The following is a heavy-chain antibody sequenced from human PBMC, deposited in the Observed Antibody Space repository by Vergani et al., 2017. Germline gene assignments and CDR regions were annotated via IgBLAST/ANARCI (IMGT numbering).Heavy chain of an antibody. D-gene: IGHD3-22*01. Sequence: EVQLVESGGVVVQPGGSLRLSCAASGFTFDDYTMHWVRQAPGKGLEWVSYISSSSSTIYYADSVKGRFTISRDNAKNSLYLQMNSLRAEDTAVYYCARGYDSSGYWYYYYYGMDVWGQGTTVTVSS. CDR1: GFTFDDYT. CDR2: ISSSSSTI. V-gene: IGHV3-48*01. CDR3: ARGYDSSGYWYYYYYGMDV. J-gene: IGHJ6*02.